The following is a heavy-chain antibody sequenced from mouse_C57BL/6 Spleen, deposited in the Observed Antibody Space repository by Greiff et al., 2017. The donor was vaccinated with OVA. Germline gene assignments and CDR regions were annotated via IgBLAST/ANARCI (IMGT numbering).Heavy chain of an antibody. CDR1: GFTFTDYY. D-gene: IGHD2-5*01. CDR2: IRNKANGYTT. J-gene: IGHJ4*01. CDR3: ARSHSNDYYAMDY. V-gene: IGHV7-3*01. Sequence: EVKLVESGGGLVQPGGSLSLSCAASGFTFTDYYMSWVRQPPGKALEWLGFIRNKANGYTTEYSASVKGRFTISRDNSQSILYLQMNALRAEDSATYYCARSHSNDYYAMDYWGQGTSVTVSS.